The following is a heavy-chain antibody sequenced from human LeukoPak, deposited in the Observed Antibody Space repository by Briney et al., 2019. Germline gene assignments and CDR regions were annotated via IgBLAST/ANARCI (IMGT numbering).Heavy chain of an antibody. CDR2: INSDGGTT. CDR1: GFTFGTYW. Sequence: QHGGSLRLSCGASGFTFGTYWMHWVRQAPGKGLVWVSGINSDGGTTTFADSVKGRFTISRDNAKNTLYLQVNNLRAEDTAIYYCATDSYVSGSYYRLFYWGQGTLVTVSS. D-gene: IGHD3-10*01. J-gene: IGHJ4*02. V-gene: IGHV3-74*01. CDR3: ATDSYVSGSYYRLFY.